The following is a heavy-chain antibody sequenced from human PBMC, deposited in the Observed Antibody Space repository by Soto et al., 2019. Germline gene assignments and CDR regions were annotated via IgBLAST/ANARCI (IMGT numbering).Heavy chain of an antibody. D-gene: IGHD3-3*01. CDR2: ISSSSSTI. V-gene: IGHV3-48*02. CDR3: ARVGIFGVAESLRVPAYGMDV. Sequence: EVQLVESGGGLVQPGGSLRLSCAASGFTFSSYSMNWVRQAPGKGLEWVSYISSSSSTIYYADSVKGRFTISRDNAKNSLYLQMNGLRDEDTAVYYCARVGIFGVAESLRVPAYGMDVWGQGTTVTVSS. CDR1: GFTFSSYS. J-gene: IGHJ6*02.